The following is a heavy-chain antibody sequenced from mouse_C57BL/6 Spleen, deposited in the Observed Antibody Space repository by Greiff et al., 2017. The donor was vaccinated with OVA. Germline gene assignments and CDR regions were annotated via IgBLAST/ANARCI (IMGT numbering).Heavy chain of an antibody. CDR3: TRRADDYDGSSYAMDY. J-gene: IGHJ4*01. D-gene: IGHD2-4*01. CDR1: GYTFTSYW. Sequence: VQLQQSGTVLARPGASVKMSCKTSGYTFTSYWMHWVKQRPGQGLEWIGAIYPGNSDTSYNQKFKGKAKLTAVTSASTAYMELSSLTNEDSAVYYCTRRADDYDGSSYAMDYWGQGTSVTVSS. V-gene: IGHV1-5*01. CDR2: IYPGNSDT.